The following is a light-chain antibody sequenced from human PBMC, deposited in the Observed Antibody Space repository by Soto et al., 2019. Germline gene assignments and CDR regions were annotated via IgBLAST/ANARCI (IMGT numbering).Light chain of an antibody. Sequence: EILLTQSPGTLSLSPGERATLSCRASQSISSSYLAWYQQKPGQAPRLLIYGASSRATGIPDRFSGSGSATDFTLTISSLQPDDFATYYCQHYNSYSEAFGQGTKVDIK. CDR2: GAS. CDR3: QHYNSYSEA. V-gene: IGKV3-20*01. CDR1: QSISSSY. J-gene: IGKJ1*01.